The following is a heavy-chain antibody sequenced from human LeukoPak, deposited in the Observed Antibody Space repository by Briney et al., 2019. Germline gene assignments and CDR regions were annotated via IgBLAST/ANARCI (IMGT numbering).Heavy chain of an antibody. J-gene: IGHJ4*02. V-gene: IGHV4-59*11. CDR1: GGSLSTHH. CDR3: ARGRALWFGELLYPTGAPPDY. D-gene: IGHD3-10*01. Sequence: SETLSLTCVVSGGSLSTHHWSWIRQSPGRGLEWIGYISDSGSTNYNPSLKSRVTISVDTSKNQFSLKLSSVTAADTAVYYCARGRALWFGELLYPTGAPPDYWGQGTLVTVSS. CDR2: ISDSGST.